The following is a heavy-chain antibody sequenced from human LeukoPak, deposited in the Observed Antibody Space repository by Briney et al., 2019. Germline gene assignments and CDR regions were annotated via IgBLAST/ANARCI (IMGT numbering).Heavy chain of an antibody. D-gene: IGHD3-22*01. CDR1: GFTFNHYA. Sequence: PGGSLRLSCAASGFTFNHYAMNWVRQAPGKGLEWVSVTYTGGNSYYADSVKGRFIISRDISKNTLYLQMNSLRAEDSALYYCARGGRGSAAVVAPRSFDIWGQGTMVTVSS. J-gene: IGHJ3*02. CDR2: TYTGGNS. V-gene: IGHV3-53*01. CDR3: ARGGRGSAAVVAPRSFDI.